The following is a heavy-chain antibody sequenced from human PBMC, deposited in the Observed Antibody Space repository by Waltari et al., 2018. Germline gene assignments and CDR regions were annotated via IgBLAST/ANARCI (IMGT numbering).Heavy chain of an antibody. D-gene: IGHD3-3*01. J-gene: IGHJ2*01. Sequence: QLQLQESGPGLVKPSETLSLTCTVSGGSIRSSSYYWGWIRQPPGKGLEWIGSIYYSGSTYYNPSLKSRVTISVDTSKNQFSLKLSSVTAADTAVYYCARDHGGYFDLWGRGTLVTVSS. V-gene: IGHV4-39*07. CDR1: GGSIRSSSYY. CDR2: IYYSGST. CDR3: ARDHGGYFDL.